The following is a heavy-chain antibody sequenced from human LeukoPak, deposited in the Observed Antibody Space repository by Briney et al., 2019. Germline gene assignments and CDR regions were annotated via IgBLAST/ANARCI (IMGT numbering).Heavy chain of an antibody. CDR1: GGSISSSSYY. CDR3: AREYSNYVGYNWFDP. J-gene: IGHJ5*02. CDR2: IYYSGST. Sequence: PSETLSLTCTVSGGSISSSSYYWGWIRQPPGKGLEWIGSIYYSGSTYYNPSLKSRVTISVDTSKNQFSLKLSSVTAADTAVYYCAREYSNYVGYNWFDPWGQGTLVTVSS. V-gene: IGHV4-39*07. D-gene: IGHD4-11*01.